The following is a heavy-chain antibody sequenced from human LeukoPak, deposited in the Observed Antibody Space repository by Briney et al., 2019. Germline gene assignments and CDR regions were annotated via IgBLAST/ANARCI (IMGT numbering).Heavy chain of an antibody. D-gene: IGHD3-3*01. Sequence: SETLSLTCTVSGGSISGSSYYWGWIRQPPGKGLEWIGSIYYSGSTYYNPSLKSRVTISVDTSKNQFSLKLSSVTAADTAVYYCASLRERSYYARGFDYWGQGTLVTVSS. V-gene: IGHV4-39*01. CDR1: GGSISGSSYY. CDR2: IYYSGST. J-gene: IGHJ4*02. CDR3: ASLRERSYYARGFDY.